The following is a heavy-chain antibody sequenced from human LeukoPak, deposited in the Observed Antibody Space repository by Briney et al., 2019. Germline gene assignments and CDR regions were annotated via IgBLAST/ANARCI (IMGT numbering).Heavy chain of an antibody. Sequence: ASVKVSCKASGYTFTSYDINWVRQATGQGLEWMGWMNPNSGNTAYAQKFQGRVTITRNTSISTAYMELSSLSSEDTAVYYCARGSVFLVDYWGQGTLVTVSS. D-gene: IGHD2-21*01. CDR2: MNPNSGNT. CDR1: GYTFTSYD. V-gene: IGHV1-8*01. CDR3: ARGSVFLVDY. J-gene: IGHJ4*02.